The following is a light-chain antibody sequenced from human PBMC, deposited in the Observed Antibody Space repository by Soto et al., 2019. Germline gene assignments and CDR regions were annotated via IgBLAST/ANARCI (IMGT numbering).Light chain of an antibody. CDR2: DAS. J-gene: IGKJ1*01. Sequence: DIQMTQSPSTLSASVGDRVAITCRASQSINNWLAWYQLKPGKAPKLLIYDASTLESGVPSRFTGSGSGTEFTLTISSLQPDDFETYYCQQYASYYPKFGKGPNADI. V-gene: IGKV1-5*01. CDR3: QQYASYYPK. CDR1: QSINNW.